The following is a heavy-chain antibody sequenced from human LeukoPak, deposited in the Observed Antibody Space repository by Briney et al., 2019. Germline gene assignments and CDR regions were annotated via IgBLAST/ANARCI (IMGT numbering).Heavy chain of an antibody. Sequence: GGSLRLSCAASGFTFSNYAMSWVRQVPGRGLEWVSTISSRGDRTYDADSVKGRFTISRDNSKNSLYLQMNSVRVEDTAVYYCARRMRFGELYFDYWGQGTLVTVSS. V-gene: IGHV3-23*01. CDR3: ARRMRFGELYFDY. D-gene: IGHD3-10*01. CDR1: GFTFSNYA. CDR2: ISSRGDRT. J-gene: IGHJ4*02.